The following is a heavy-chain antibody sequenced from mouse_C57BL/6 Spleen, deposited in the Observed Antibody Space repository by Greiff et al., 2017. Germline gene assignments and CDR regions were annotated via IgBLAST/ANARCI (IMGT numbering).Heavy chain of an antibody. J-gene: IGHJ1*03. Sequence: VQLKESGPGLVKPSQSLSLTCSVTGYSITSGYYWNWIRQFPGNKLEWMGYISYDGSNNYNPSLKNRIPITRDTSKNQFFLKLNSVTTEDTATYYCARVTMVTTGDWYFDVWGTGTTVTVSS. CDR1: GYSITSGYY. D-gene: IGHD2-2*01. V-gene: IGHV3-6*01. CDR3: ARVTMVTTGDWYFDV. CDR2: ISYDGSN.